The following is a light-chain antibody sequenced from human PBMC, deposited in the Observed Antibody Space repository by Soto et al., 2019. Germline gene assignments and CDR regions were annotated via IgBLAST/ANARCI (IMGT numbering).Light chain of an antibody. CDR2: GIS. J-gene: IGKJ5*01. Sequence: IVLTQSPATLSVSPGERATLSCRASQSINNDYLAWYQQKPGQPPRLLIYGISTRATGVPPRFGASGSGTDFTLTISSLQSEDFAFCCCRQYSKWPITFGQGTRWEV. CDR1: QSINND. CDR3: RQYSKWPIT. V-gene: IGKV3-15*01.